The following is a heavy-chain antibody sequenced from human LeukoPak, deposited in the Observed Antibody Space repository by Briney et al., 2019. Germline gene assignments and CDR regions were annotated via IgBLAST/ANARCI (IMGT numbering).Heavy chain of an antibody. J-gene: IGHJ6*03. D-gene: IGHD3-10*01. CDR3: ARHRGSTYYYGSGTCIGAYYYMDV. CDR2: IYYSGST. V-gene: IGHV4-39*01. CDR1: GGSISSSSYY. Sequence: SETLSLTCTVSGGSISSSSYYWGWIRQPPGKGLEWIVSIYYSGSTYYNPSLKSRVTISVDTSKNQFSLKLSSVTAADTAVYYCARHRGSTYYYGSGTCIGAYYYMDVWGKGTTVTISS.